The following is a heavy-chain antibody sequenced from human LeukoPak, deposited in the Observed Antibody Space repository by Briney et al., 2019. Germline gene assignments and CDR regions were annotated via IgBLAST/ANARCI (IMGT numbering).Heavy chain of an antibody. Sequence: GGSLRLSCAASGFSFNSFSMNWVRQAPGGGLEWVSYITSSGTYIYYADSVRGRFTISRDNARNSLYLQMDSLTAEDTAIYYCARVFDVDYFSATGYSDYWGQGVLVTVSS. CDR2: ITSSGTYI. D-gene: IGHD2/OR15-2a*01. CDR3: ARVFDVDYFSATGYSDY. J-gene: IGHJ4*02. V-gene: IGHV3-21*06. CDR1: GFSFNSFS.